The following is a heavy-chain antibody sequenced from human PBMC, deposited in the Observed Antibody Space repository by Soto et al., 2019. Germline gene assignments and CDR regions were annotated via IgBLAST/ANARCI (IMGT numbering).Heavy chain of an antibody. D-gene: IGHD2-8*01. J-gene: IGHJ4*02. V-gene: IGHV3-15*01. Sequence: EVQLVESGGGLVKPGGSLRLSCAGSGFTFSNAWMSWVRRAPGKGLEWVGRIKSDAYGGAIDYAAPVKGRFTISRDDSKNTLFLQRNNLRAEYTAVYSCTTTKGRLEPPTNDFGGQGSPVIVSS. CDR3: TTTKGRLEPPTNDF. CDR1: GFTFSNAW. CDR2: IKSDAYGGAI.